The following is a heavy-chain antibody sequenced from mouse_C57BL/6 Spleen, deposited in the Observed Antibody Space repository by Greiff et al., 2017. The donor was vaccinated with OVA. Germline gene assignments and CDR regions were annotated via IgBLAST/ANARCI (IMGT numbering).Heavy chain of an antibody. J-gene: IGHJ2*01. Sequence: EVQGVESGAELVKPGASVKLSCTASGFNIKDYYMHWVKQRTEQGLEWIGRIDPEDGETKYAPNFQGKATITADTSSNKAYLQLSSLTSEDTAVYYCARYDYGPFDYWGQGTTLTVSS. CDR1: GFNIKDYY. D-gene: IGHD2-4*01. CDR2: IDPEDGET. V-gene: IGHV14-2*01. CDR3: ARYDYGPFDY.